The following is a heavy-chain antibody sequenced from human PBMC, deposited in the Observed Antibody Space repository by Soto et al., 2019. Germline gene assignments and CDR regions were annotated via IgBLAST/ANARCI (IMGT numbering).Heavy chain of an antibody. V-gene: IGHV1-18*01. J-gene: IGHJ4*02. D-gene: IGHD3-16*01. CDR3: ARGALDFDY. CDR2: ISAYNGHT. Sequence: ASVKVSCKASGYTFTYYAVTWVRQAPGQGLEWMGWISAYNGHTKYAQNLQGRLTLTTDTSTNTAYMELRSLRSDDTAVYYCARGALDFDYWGQGTLVTVSS. CDR1: GYTFTYYA.